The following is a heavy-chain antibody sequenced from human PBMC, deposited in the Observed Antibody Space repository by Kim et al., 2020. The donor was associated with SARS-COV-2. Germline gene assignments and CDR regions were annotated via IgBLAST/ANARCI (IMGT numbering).Heavy chain of an antibody. V-gene: IGHV4-34*01. CDR3: ARGLAPNGAFDI. CDR2: INHSGST. Sequence: SETLSLTCAVYGGSFSGYYWSWIRQPPGKGLEWIGEINHSGSTNYNPSLKSRVTISVDTSKNQFSLKLSSVTAADTAVYYCARGLAPNGAFDIWGQGTMVTVSS. J-gene: IGHJ3*02. D-gene: IGHD2-8*01. CDR1: GGSFSGYY.